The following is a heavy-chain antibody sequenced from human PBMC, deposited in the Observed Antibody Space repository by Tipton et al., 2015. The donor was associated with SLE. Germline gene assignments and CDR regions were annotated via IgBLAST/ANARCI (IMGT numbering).Heavy chain of an antibody. V-gene: IGHV4-59*01. CDR3: ARDPGHAFDI. J-gene: IGHJ3*02. Sequence: TLSLTCTVSGGSISSYYWSWIRQPPGKGLEWIGYIYYSGSTNYNPSLKSRVTISVDTSKNQFSLKLSSVTAADTAVYYCARDPGHAFDIWGQGTMVTVSS. CDR1: GGSISSYY. CDR2: IYYSGST.